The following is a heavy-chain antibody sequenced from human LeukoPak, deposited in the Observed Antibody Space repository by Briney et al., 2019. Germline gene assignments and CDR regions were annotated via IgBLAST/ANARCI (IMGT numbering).Heavy chain of an antibody. Sequence: SGGSLRLSCVASGFSFSRYWMSWVRQAPGKGLEWVSSISTTSSSSYIHYADSMKGRFTISRDNAKSSLYLQMNSLRAEDTAVYYCARVMAGYSYMDVWGKGTTVTVSS. V-gene: IGHV3-21*01. D-gene: IGHD3-10*01. J-gene: IGHJ6*03. CDR3: ARVMAGYSYMDV. CDR2: ISTTSSSSYI. CDR1: GFSFSRYW.